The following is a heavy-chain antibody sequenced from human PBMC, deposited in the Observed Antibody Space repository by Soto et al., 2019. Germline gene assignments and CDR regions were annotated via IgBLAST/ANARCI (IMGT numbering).Heavy chain of an antibody. V-gene: IGHV3-23*01. Sequence: GGSLRLSCAASGFTFSSYVMSWVRQAPGKGLEWVSAISGSGGSTYYADSVKGRFTISRDNSKNTLYLQMNSLRAEDTSMYYCARQRIEAAFDAFDIWGQGTMVTVSS. CDR2: ISGSGGST. D-gene: IGHD6-13*01. CDR1: GFTFSSYV. CDR3: ARQRIEAAFDAFDI. J-gene: IGHJ3*02.